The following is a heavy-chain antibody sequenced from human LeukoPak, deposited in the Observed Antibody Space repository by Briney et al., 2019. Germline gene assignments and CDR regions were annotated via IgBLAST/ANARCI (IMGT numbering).Heavy chain of an antibody. D-gene: IGHD5-12*01. J-gene: IGHJ5*02. CDR1: GYTFTSYG. V-gene: IGHV1-18*01. CDR2: ISAYNGNT. Sequence: ATVKVSCKASGYTFTSYGISWVRQAPGQGLEWMGWISAYNGNTNYAQKLQGRVTMTTDTSTSTAYMELRSLRSDDTAVYYCARGGLMSVATNSNWFDPWGQGTLVTVSS. CDR3: ARGGLMSVATNSNWFDP.